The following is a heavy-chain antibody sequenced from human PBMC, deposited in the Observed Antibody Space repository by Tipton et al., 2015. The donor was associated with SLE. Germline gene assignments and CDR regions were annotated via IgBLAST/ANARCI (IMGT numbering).Heavy chain of an antibody. CDR1: GGSISSYY. V-gene: IGHV4-59*01. J-gene: IGHJ4*02. Sequence: TLSLTCTVPGGSISSYYWSWIRQPPGKGLEWIAYISYSGSTNYNPSLKSRVTISVDTSKNQFSLKLSSVTAADTAVYYCASLHSSGYHRIFDYWGQGTLVTVSS. CDR2: ISYSGST. D-gene: IGHD3-22*01. CDR3: ASLHSSGYHRIFDY.